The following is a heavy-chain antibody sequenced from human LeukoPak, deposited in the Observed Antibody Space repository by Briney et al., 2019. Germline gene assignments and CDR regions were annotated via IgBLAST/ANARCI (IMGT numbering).Heavy chain of an antibody. V-gene: IGHV1-69*04. D-gene: IGHD6-13*01. J-gene: IGHJ6*02. CDR2: IIPILNIT. CDR3: ARDPRGVAAYYYYGMDV. CDR1: GGTFSSYA. Sequence: SVKVSRKASGGTFSSYAISWVRQAPGQGLEWMGRIIPILNITNYAQKFQGRVTITADKSTRTAYMELSSLRSEDTAVYYCARDPRGVAAYYYYGMDVWGQGTTVTVSS.